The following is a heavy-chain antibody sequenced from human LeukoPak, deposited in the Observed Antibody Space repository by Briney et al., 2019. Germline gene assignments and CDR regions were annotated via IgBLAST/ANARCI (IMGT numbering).Heavy chain of an antibody. CDR3: ATFLAIVTARDSLYFQH. CDR2: LSGSSSSI. CDR1: GFTFSTYG. V-gene: IGHV3-48*01. D-gene: IGHD3-3*02. Sequence: GGSLRLSCAASGFTFSTYGMNWVRQAPGKGLEWVSYLSGSSSSIYYADSVKGRFTISRDNSKNTLHLQMNSLRAEDTAVYYCATFLAIVTARDSLYFQHWGQGTLVTVS. J-gene: IGHJ1*01.